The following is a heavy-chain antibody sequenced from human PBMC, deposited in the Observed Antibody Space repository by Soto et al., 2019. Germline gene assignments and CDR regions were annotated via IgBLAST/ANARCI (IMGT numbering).Heavy chain of an antibody. CDR2: IYHSGST. Sequence: QQQLQESGSGLVKPSQTVSLTCADCGGSISSGGYSWSWIRQPPGKGLEWIGYIYHSGSTYYNPSLKSRVTISVDRSKNQFSLMLSSVTAADTAVYYCARVPDRWGQGTLVTVSS. CDR3: ARVPDR. J-gene: IGHJ5*02. CDR1: GGSISSGGYS. V-gene: IGHV4-30-2*01. D-gene: IGHD2-2*01.